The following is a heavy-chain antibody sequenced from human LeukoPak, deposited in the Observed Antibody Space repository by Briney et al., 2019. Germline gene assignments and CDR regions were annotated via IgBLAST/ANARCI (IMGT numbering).Heavy chain of an antibody. CDR3: ARGILTGYYSIDYYYGMDV. D-gene: IGHD3-9*01. V-gene: IGHV1-8*01. J-gene: IGHJ6*02. CDR2: MNPNSGNT. CDR1: GYTFTSYD. Sequence: ASVKVSCKASGYTFTSYDINWVRQATGQGLEWMGWMNPNSGNTGYAQKFQGRVTMTRNTSVSTAYMELSSLRSEGTAVYYCARGILTGYYSIDYYYGMDVWGQGTTVTVSS.